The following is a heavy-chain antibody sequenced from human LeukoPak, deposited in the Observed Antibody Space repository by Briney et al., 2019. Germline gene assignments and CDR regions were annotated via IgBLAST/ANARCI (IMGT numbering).Heavy chain of an antibody. CDR1: GLTFSSYS. Sequence: PGGSLRLSCAASGLTFSSYSMNWVRQAPGKGLEWVSSISSSSSYIYYADSVKGRFTISRDNAKDSLYLQMNSLRAEDTAVYYCTAENWFDPWGQGTLVTVSS. J-gene: IGHJ5*02. V-gene: IGHV3-21*01. CDR3: TAENWFDP. CDR2: ISSSSSYI.